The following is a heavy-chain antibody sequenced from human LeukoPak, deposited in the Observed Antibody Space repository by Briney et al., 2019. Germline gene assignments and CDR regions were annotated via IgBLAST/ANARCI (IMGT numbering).Heavy chain of an antibody. J-gene: IGHJ5*02. CDR3: ARGFSRASGKWFDP. CDR1: GGSISSYY. V-gene: IGHV4-4*07. CDR2: IYTSGST. Sequence: KSSETLSLTCTVSGGSISSYYWSWIRQPAGKGLEWIGRIYTSGSTNYNPSLKSRVTMSVDTSKNQFSLKLSSVTAADTAVYYCARGFSRASGKWFDPWGQGTLVTVSS. D-gene: IGHD3-10*01.